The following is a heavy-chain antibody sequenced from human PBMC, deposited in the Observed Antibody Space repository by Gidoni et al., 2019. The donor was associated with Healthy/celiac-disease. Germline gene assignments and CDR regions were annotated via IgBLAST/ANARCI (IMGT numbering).Heavy chain of an antibody. V-gene: IGHV3-21*01. Sequence: EVQLVESGGGLVKPGGSLRRSCAASGFTFSSYSMNWVRQAQGKGLEWVSSISISSSYIYYADSVKGRFTISRDNAKNSLYLQMNSLRAEDTAVYYCARDGQWLHGMFDYWCQGTLVTVSS. D-gene: IGHD6-19*01. CDR3: ARDGQWLHGMFDY. CDR1: GFTFSSYS. CDR2: ISISSSYI. J-gene: IGHJ4*02.